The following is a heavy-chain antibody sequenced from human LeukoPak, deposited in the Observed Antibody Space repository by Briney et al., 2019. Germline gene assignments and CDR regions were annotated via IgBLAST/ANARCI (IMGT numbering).Heavy chain of an antibody. CDR2: ISSSSSYI. CDR3: ARGDHYYYYMDV. J-gene: IGHJ6*03. CDR1: GFPFSSYS. V-gene: IGHV3-21*01. Sequence: GSLRLSCAASGFPFSSYSMNWVRQAPGKGLEWVSSISSSSSYIYYADSVKGRFTISRDNAKNSLYLQMNSLRAEDTAVYYCARGDHYYYYMDVWGKGTTVTVSS.